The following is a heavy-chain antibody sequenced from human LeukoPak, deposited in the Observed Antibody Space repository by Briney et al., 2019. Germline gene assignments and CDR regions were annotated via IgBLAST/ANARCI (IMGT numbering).Heavy chain of an antibody. J-gene: IGHJ4*02. D-gene: IGHD5-18*01. CDR3: TRSGGSRYGYRALELPPTPVD. CDR2: INPDGSRN. Sequence: GGSLRLSCVTSGFSFSTYWMNWVRQAPGKGLEWVANINPDGSRNYYVDSLKGRFTTSRDNARNTAFLQMNSLRDEDTAVYYCTRSGGSRYGYRALELPPTPVDWGQGTLVTVSS. CDR1: GFSFSTYW. V-gene: IGHV3-7*01.